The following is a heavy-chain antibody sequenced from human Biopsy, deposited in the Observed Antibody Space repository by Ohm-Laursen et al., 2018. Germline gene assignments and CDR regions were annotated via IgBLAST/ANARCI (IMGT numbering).Heavy chain of an antibody. D-gene: IGHD2-21*01. CDR3: ARPHNRNCYGGADTFHI. Sequence: PTQTLTLTCTFSGFSLTTSGMCVPWVRQPPGKALQWLARIDWNDYKYYSTSLKTRLIISRDTSKNQVVLTMTNMDPADTATYYCARPHNRNCYGGADTFHIWGQGTMVTVSS. J-gene: IGHJ3*02. V-gene: IGHV2-70*11. CDR1: GFSLTTSGMC. CDR2: IDWNDYK.